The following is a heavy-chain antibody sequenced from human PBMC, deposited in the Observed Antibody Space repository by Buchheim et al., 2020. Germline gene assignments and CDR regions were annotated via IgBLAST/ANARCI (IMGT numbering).Heavy chain of an antibody. CDR2: SSGSGGST. CDR1: GFTFSSYA. Sequence: EVQLLESGGGLVQPGGSLRLSCAASGFTFSSYAMSWVRQAPGKGLEWVSASSGSGGSTYYADSVKGRFTISRDNSKTPLFLEMNSLRVEDTAVYYCTNDPPYSGFAFAMWGQGT. J-gene: IGHJ3*02. CDR3: TNDPPYSGFAFAM. V-gene: IGHV3-23*01. D-gene: IGHD1-26*01.